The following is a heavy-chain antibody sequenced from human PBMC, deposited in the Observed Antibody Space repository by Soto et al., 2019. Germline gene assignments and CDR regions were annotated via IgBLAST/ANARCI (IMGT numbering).Heavy chain of an antibody. CDR3: ARQPLYYGSEQYHWFDP. Sequence: SETLSLTCAVYGGSFSGYYWSWIRQPPGKGLEWIGEINHSGSTYYNPSLKSRVTISVDTSKNQFSLKLSSVTAADTAVYYCARQPLYYGSEQYHWFDPWGQGTLVTVSS. D-gene: IGHD3-10*01. CDR2: INHSGST. CDR1: GGSFSGYY. J-gene: IGHJ5*02. V-gene: IGHV4-34*01.